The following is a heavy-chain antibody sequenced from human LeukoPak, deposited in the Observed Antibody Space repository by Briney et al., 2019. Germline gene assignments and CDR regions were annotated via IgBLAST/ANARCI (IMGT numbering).Heavy chain of an antibody. D-gene: IGHD3-10*01. CDR1: GFILSNFQ. CDR3: MRDYMGWFDP. V-gene: IGHV3-30-3*01. CDR2: ISLDGSTE. J-gene: IGHJ5*02. Sequence: GGSLRLSCVASGFILSNFQMYWVRQAPGKGLEWVSIISLDGSTEFYADSVKGRFTISRDSASNTLHLEMNNLRTEDTAVYYCMRDYMGWFDPWGQGTLVTVSS.